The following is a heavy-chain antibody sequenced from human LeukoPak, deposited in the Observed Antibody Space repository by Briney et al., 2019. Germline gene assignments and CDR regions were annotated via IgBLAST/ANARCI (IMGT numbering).Heavy chain of an antibody. CDR3: ARASITMVRGVDDAFDI. CDR1: GGSISSGGYY. J-gene: IGHJ3*02. V-gene: IGHV4-31*03. Sequence: SETLSLTCTVSGGSISSGGYYWSWIRQHPGKGLEWIEYIYYSGSTYYNPSLKSRVTISVDTSKNQFSLKLSSVTAADTAVYYCARASITMVRGVDDAFDIWGQGTMVTVSS. CDR2: IYYSGST. D-gene: IGHD3-10*01.